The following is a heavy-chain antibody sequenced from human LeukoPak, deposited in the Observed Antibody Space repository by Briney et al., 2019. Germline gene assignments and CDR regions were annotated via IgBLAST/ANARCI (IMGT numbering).Heavy chain of an antibody. D-gene: IGHD6-6*01. CDR1: GFIISSYW. V-gene: IGHV3-7*01. Sequence: QAGGSLRLSCAASGFIISSYWMTWVRQAPGKGLEWVANIKQDGSEKNYVDSVKGRFTVSRDNAKNSLYLQMNSLRVEDTAVYYCAREVTARRLGSWVDPWGQGTLVIVSS. CDR2: IKQDGSEK. CDR3: AREVTARRLGSWVDP. J-gene: IGHJ5*02.